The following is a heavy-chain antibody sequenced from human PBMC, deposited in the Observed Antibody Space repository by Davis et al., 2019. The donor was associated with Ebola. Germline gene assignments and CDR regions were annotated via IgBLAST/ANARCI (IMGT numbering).Heavy chain of an antibody. J-gene: IGHJ4*02. D-gene: IGHD6-25*01. CDR2: INTNTGNP. CDR1: AYTFTSYA. CDR3: ARDWAADYFDY. Sequence: ASVQVSCKASAYTFTSYAMNRVRQAPGQGLEWMGWINTNTGNPTYAQGFTGRFVFSLDTSVSTAYLQISSLKAEDTAVYYCARDWAADYFDYWGQGTLVTVSS. V-gene: IGHV7-4-1*02.